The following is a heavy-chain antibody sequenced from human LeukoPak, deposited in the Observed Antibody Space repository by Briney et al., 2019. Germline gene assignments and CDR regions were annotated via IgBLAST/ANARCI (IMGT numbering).Heavy chain of an antibody. CDR2: ISGDSNNI. J-gene: IGHJ4*02. CDR1: GFTFSTNS. Sequence: PGGSLRLSCAASGFTFSTNSFNWVSQDARKGMGWVLSISGDSNNIYYADSVKGRFPFSRANAKNSLYLQMNSLRVEDTSVYYCARVLVYGYWGQGTLVTVSS. CDR3: ARVLVYGY. V-gene: IGHV3-48*04. D-gene: IGHD2/OR15-2a*01.